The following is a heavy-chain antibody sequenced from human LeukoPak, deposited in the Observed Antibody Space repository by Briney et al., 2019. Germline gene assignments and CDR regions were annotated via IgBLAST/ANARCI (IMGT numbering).Heavy chain of an antibody. J-gene: IGHJ4*02. CDR1: RFTFRNYG. CDR3: TRDRAQQYFEY. CDR2: IWYDGSNQ. V-gene: IGHV3-33*01. Sequence: GGSLRLSCAASRFTFRNYGMHWVRQAPGKGLEWVATIWYDGSNQYYADSVKGRFTISRDNSKNTLYLQMSSLRVEDTAVYYCTRDRAQQYFEYWGQGTLVTVSS. D-gene: IGHD1-1*01.